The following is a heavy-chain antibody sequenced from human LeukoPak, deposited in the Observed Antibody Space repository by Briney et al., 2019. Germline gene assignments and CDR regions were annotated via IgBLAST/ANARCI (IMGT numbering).Heavy chain of an antibody. D-gene: IGHD6-13*01. CDR1: GFTFSSYW. Sequence: GGSLRLSCAASGFTFSSYWMHWVRQAPGKGLVWVSRINSDGSSTSYADSVKGRFTISRDNAKNTLYLQMNSLRAEDTAVYYCARVSYSSSWYYYYGMDVWGQGTTVTDSS. CDR3: ARVSYSSSWYYYYGMDV. J-gene: IGHJ6*02. CDR2: INSDGSST. V-gene: IGHV3-74*01.